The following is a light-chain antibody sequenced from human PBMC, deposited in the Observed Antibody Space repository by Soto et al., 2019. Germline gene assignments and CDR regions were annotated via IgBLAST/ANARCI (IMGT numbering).Light chain of an antibody. CDR2: GNS. CDR1: SSNIGAGYD. Sequence: QAVLTQPPSVSGAPGQRVTISCPGSSSNIGAGYDVHWYQQLPGTAPKLLIYGNSNRPSGVPDRFSGSKSGTSASLAITGLQAEDEADYYCQSYDSSLSALFGGGTKVTVL. V-gene: IGLV1-40*01. CDR3: QSYDSSLSAL. J-gene: IGLJ3*02.